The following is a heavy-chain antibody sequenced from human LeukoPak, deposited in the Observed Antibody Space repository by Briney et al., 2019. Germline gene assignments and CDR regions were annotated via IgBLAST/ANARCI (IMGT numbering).Heavy chain of an antibody. V-gene: IGHV1-2*02. J-gene: IGHJ3*02. D-gene: IGHD2-8*01. CDR3: ARDSQTYGDAFDI. CDR2: INPNSGGT. CDR1: GYTFTGYY. Sequence: ASVKVSCKAPGYTFTGYYMHWVRQAPGQGPEWMGWINPNSGGTNYAQKFQGRVTMTRDTSISTAYMELSRLRSDDTAVYYCARDSQTYGDAFDIWGQGTMVTVSS.